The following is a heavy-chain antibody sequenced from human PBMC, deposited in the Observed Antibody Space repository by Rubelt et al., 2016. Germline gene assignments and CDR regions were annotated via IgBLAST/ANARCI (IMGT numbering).Heavy chain of an antibody. CDR3: ARGASRGIAADLDY. D-gene: IGHD6-13*01. CDR2: ISSSSSTI. CDR1: GFTFSSYS. Sequence: VQLVESGGGLVQPGGSLRLSCAASGFTFSSYSMNWVRQAPGKGLEWVSYISSSSSTIYYADSVKGRFTISRDNAKNSLYLQMNSLRAEDTAVYYCARGASRGIAADLDYWGQGTLVTVSS. V-gene: IGHV3-48*01. J-gene: IGHJ4*02.